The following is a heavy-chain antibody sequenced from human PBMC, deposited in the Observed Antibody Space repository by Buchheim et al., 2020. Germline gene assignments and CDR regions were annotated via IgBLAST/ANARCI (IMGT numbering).Heavy chain of an antibody. CDR3: ARDNTYYDILTGYYRVYYFDY. CDR2: ISSSSSYI. Sequence: EVQLLESGGGLVQPGGSLRLSCAASGFTFSSYAMSWVRQAPGKGLEWVSSISSSSSYIYYADSVKGRFTISRDNAKNSLYLQMNSLRAEDTAVYYCARDNTYYDILTGYYRVYYFDYWGQGTL. V-gene: IGHV3-21*01. D-gene: IGHD3-9*01. J-gene: IGHJ4*02. CDR1: GFTFSSYA.